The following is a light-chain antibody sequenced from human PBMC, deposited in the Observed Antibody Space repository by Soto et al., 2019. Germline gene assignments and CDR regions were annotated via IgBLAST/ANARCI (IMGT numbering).Light chain of an antibody. Sequence: DIQMTQSPSSLSASVGDRVTITCRASQSITTYLNWYQQKPGKAPKLLIYAASSLESGVPTTLRGSGSGTNFTPTISSLQPEDFATYYFQQSYSTPWTFGQGTKVEIK. CDR1: QSITTY. V-gene: IGKV1-39*01. J-gene: IGKJ1*01. CDR3: QQSYSTPWT. CDR2: AAS.